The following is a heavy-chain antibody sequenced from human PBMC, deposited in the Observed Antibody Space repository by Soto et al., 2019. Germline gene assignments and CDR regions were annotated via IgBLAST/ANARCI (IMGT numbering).Heavy chain of an antibody. CDR2: IIPIFGTA. CDR3: ARDYSRRGYYYYYGMDV. CDR1: GGTFSSYA. D-gene: IGHD4-4*01. J-gene: IGHJ6*02. Sequence: ASVKVSCKASGGTFSSYAISWVRQAPGQGLEWMGGIIPIFGTANYAQKFQGRVTITADESTSTAYMELRSLRSDDTAVYYCARDYSRRGYYYYYGMDVWGQGTTVTVSS. V-gene: IGHV1-69*13.